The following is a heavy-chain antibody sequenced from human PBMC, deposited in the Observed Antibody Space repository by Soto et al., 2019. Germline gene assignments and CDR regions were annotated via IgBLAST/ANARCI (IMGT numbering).Heavy chain of an antibody. Sequence: SVKVSCKASGGTFSSYAISWVRQAPGQGLEWMGGIIPIFGTANYAQKFQGRVTITADESTSTAYMELSSLRSEDTAVYYCAGYYGDYVRWWFDPWGQGTLVTVSS. J-gene: IGHJ5*02. CDR3: AGYYGDYVRWWFDP. CDR1: GGTFSSYA. V-gene: IGHV1-69*13. CDR2: IIPIFGTA. D-gene: IGHD4-17*01.